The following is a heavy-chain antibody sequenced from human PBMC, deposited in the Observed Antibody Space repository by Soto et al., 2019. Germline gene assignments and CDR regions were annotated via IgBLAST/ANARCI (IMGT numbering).Heavy chain of an antibody. CDR2: IYYSGST. CDR3: ARIPCGGDCFLRPYYYYYMDV. CDR1: GGSISSSSYY. D-gene: IGHD2-21*01. J-gene: IGHJ6*03. Sequence: PSETLSLTCTVSGGSISSSSYYWGWIRQPPGKGLEWIGSIYYSGSTYYNPSLKSRVTISVDTSKNQFSLKLSSVTAADTAVYYCARIPCGGDCFLRPYYYYYMDVWGKGTKVTVSS. V-gene: IGHV4-39*01.